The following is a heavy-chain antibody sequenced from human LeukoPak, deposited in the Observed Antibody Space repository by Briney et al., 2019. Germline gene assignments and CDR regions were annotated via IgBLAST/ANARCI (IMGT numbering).Heavy chain of an antibody. Sequence: PGGSLRLSCATAGFTFSSYAMSWVRQAPGRGLEWVSAIGGSGSRAGYTYYADSVKGRFTISRDNSKDTLYLQMNSLRAEDTAINFCGKVFITGSFPDYFDNWGQGTLVTVSS. CDR1: GFTFSSYA. CDR3: GKVFITGSFPDYFDN. J-gene: IGHJ4*02. CDR2: IGGSGSRAGYT. D-gene: IGHD1-14*01. V-gene: IGHV3-23*01.